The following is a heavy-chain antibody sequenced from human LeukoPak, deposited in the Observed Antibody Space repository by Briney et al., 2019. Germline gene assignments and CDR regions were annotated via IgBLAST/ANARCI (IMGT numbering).Heavy chain of an antibody. CDR3: ARGGNKKEYGNTWYGVY. Sequence: GGSLRLSCAGTGFTFSGYSMHWVRQAPGKGLEWVALISSDGNIKHYADSVKGRFTVSRGDTLILQMNSLRPDDTAVCYCARGGNKKEYGNTWYGVYWGQGTLVTVCS. CDR1: GFTFSGYS. CDR2: ISSDGNIK. J-gene: IGHJ4*02. D-gene: IGHD6-13*01. V-gene: IGHV3-30*04.